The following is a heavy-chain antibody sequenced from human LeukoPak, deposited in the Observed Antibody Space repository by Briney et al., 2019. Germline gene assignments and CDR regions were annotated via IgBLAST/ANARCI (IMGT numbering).Heavy chain of an antibody. CDR2: INPNSGGT. J-gene: IGHJ5*02. D-gene: IGHD2-8*01. CDR3: ARVYYLGLMGYAKYNWFDP. V-gene: IGHV1-2*02. Sequence: GASVKVSCKASGYTFTGYYMHWVRQAPGQGLEWMGWINPNSGGTNYAQKFQGRVTMTRDTSISTAYMELSRLRSDDTAVYYCARVYYLGLMGYAKYNWFDPWGQGTLVTVSS. CDR1: GYTFTGYY.